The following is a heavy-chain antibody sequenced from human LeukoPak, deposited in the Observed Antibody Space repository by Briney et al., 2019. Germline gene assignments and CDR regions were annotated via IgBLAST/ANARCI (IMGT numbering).Heavy chain of an antibody. D-gene: IGHD3-10*01. CDR2: ISGSGGST. J-gene: IGHJ5*02. Sequence: PGGSLRLSCAASGFTFSSYAMSWVRQAPGKGLEWVSAISGSGGSTYYADSVKGRFTISRDNSKNTLYLQMNSLRAEDTAVYYCAKGMVRAVNPNWFDPWGQGTLVTVSS. V-gene: IGHV3-23*01. CDR1: GFTFSSYA. CDR3: AKGMVRAVNPNWFDP.